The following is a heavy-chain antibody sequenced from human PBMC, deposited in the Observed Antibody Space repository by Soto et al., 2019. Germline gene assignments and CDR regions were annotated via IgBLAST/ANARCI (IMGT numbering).Heavy chain of an antibody. CDR1: GGSISRGGYY. D-gene: IGHD1-26*01. Sequence: QVQLQESGPGLVKPSQTLFLTCTVSGGSISRGGYYWSWIRQHPGKGLEWIGYIYYSGSTYYNPSLKSRVTISVDTSKNQFSLKLSSVTAADTAVYYCARVNYSGSRYGMDVWGQGTTVTVSS. J-gene: IGHJ6*02. V-gene: IGHV4-31*03. CDR2: IYYSGST. CDR3: ARVNYSGSRYGMDV.